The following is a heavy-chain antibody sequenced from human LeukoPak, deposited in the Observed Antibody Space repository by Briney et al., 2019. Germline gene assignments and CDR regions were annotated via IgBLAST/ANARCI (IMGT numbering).Heavy chain of an antibody. CDR3: VRDGGYRFYTAFDI. CDR2: IRRSGSSSTY. Sequence: GGSLRLSCAASGFTFSDYILDWVRQAPGKGLEWVGRIRRSGSSSTYDDAAAVKGLFIVSRDDSNNSHYLDMNTLETDDAAIYYCVRDGGYRFYTAFDIWGQGTLATVSS. J-gene: IGHJ3*02. D-gene: IGHD5-18*01. CDR1: GFTFSDYI. V-gene: IGHV3-72*01.